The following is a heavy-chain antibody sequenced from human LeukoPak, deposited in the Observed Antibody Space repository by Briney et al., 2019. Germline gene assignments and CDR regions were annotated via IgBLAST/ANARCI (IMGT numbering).Heavy chain of an antibody. CDR3: ATEQKYYYDSSGYYRSNWFDP. D-gene: IGHD3-22*01. CDR2: IKQDGSEK. Sequence: PGGSLRLSCAASGFTFSSYWMSWARQAPGKGLEWVANIKQDGSEKYYVDSVKGRFTISRDNAKNSLYLQMNSLRAEDTAVYYCATEQKYYYDSSGYYRSNWFDPWGQGTLVTVSS. J-gene: IGHJ5*02. CDR1: GFTFSSYW. V-gene: IGHV3-7*01.